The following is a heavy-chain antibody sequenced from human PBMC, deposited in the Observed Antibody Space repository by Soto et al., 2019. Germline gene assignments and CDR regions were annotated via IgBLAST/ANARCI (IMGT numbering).Heavy chain of an antibody. CDR3: ARESGDWPLNWFDP. CDR2: ITSDGKSK. D-gene: IGHD2-21*02. CDR1: GFNFSNHW. V-gene: IGHV3-74*01. Sequence: VHLVESGGDLVQPGGSLRLSCAASGFNFSNHWMHWVRQRPGEGLVWVSRITSDGKSKAYAESVKGRFATSRDNAKNTLYLQMNGLTAEDTAVYYCARESGDWPLNWFDPWGQGTLVTVSS. J-gene: IGHJ5*02.